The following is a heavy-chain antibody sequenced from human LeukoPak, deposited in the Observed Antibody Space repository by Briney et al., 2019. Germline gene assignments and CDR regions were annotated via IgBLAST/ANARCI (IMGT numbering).Heavy chain of an antibody. D-gene: IGHD1-20*01. CDR1: GYTFTGYY. CDR2: INPNSGVT. CDR3: AKSLKTNNWNPPVY. J-gene: IGHJ4*02. Sequence: ASVRVSCKASGYTFTGYYMRWVRQAPGQGLEWMGWINPNSGVTNYAQKFQGRVTMTRDTSISTAYMELSRLTFDDTAVFYFAKSLKTNNWNPPVYWGQGTLVTVSS. V-gene: IGHV1-2*02.